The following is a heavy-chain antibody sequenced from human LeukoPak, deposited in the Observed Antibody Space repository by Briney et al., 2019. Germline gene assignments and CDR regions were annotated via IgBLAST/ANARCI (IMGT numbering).Heavy chain of an antibody. CDR2: IYPGDSDT. CDR1: GYSFTNYW. J-gene: IGHJ4*02. CDR3: ARLHSQGVSSSWFAY. D-gene: IGHD6-13*01. Sequence: GESLKISCKVSGYSFTNYWIGWVGQMPGKGLEWMGIIYPGDSDTRYSPSFQGQVTISADKSISTAYVQWSSLKASDTAVYYCARLHSQGVSSSWFAYWGQGTQVTVSS. V-gene: IGHV5-51*01.